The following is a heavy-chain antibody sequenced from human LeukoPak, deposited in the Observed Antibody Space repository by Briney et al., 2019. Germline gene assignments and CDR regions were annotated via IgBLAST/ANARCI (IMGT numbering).Heavy chain of an antibody. Sequence: GGSLRLSCAASGFTFSSYWMAWVCQNPGKGLEWVANIKPDGSERNHVDSVKGRFTISRDNAKNSLYLQMNSLRAEDTAVYYCARDVLGGAFDIWGQGTMVTVSS. V-gene: IGHV3-7*01. D-gene: IGHD2-8*02. CDR1: GFTFSSYW. J-gene: IGHJ3*02. CDR3: ARDVLGGAFDI. CDR2: IKPDGSER.